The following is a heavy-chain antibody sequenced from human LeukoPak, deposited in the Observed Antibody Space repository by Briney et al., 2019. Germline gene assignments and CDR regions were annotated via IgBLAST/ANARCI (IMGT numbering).Heavy chain of an antibody. J-gene: IGHJ6*02. D-gene: IGHD2-15*01. V-gene: IGHV1-24*01. CDR3: ATDGPPPMEYCSGGSCYLYNGMDV. CDR1: GYTLTELS. Sequence: ASVKVSCKVSGYTLTELSMHWVRQAPGKGLEWMGGFDPEDGETIYAQKFQGRVTMTEDTSTDTAYMELSSLRSEGTAVYYCATDGPPPMEYCSGGSCYLYNGMDVWGQGTTVTVSS. CDR2: FDPEDGET.